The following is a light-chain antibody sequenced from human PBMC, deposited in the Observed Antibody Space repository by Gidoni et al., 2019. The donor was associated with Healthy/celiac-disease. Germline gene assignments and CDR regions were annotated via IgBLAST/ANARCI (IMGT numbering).Light chain of an antibody. Sequence: DIGMTQSPDALAVSLGERATINCKSSQSVLYSSNNKNYLAGYQQKPGQPPKLLIYWASTRESGVPDRFSGSGSGTDFPLTISSLQAEDVAVYYCQQYYSTPLTFGQGTKLEIK. CDR3: QQYYSTPLT. CDR2: WAS. V-gene: IGKV4-1*01. CDR1: QSVLYSSNNKNY. J-gene: IGKJ2*01.